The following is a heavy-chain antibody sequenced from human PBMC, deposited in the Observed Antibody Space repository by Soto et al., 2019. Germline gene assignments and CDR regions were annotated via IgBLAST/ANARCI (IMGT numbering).Heavy chain of an antibody. J-gene: IGHJ3*02. CDR2: INQDGNEK. CDR3: ARDWYRAFEM. Sequence: EVQLVESGGDLVQPGGSLRLSCAASGFTFNNFWMSWVRQAPGRGLESVANINQDGNEKYYVDSVKGRFTISRDNTKNSLYLQVNSLRAEDTAIYYCARDWYRAFEMWGQGTMVTVSS. D-gene: IGHD6-13*01. V-gene: IGHV3-7*01. CDR1: GFTFNNFW.